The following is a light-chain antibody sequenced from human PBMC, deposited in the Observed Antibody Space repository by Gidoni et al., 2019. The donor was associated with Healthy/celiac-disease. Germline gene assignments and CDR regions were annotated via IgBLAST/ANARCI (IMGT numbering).Light chain of an antibody. Sequence: DIQMTQSPSSLSASVGDRVTITCRTSQIISSYLNWYQQKPGKAPKLLIYAASSLQSGVPSRFSGSGSGTDFTLNISSLQPEDFATYYCQQSYSTPPTFGGGTKVEIK. CDR2: AAS. CDR3: QQSYSTPPT. J-gene: IGKJ4*01. V-gene: IGKV1-39*01. CDR1: QIISSY.